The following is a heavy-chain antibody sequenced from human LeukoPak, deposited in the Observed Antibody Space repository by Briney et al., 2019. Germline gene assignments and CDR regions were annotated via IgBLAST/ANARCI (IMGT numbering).Heavy chain of an antibody. CDR3: ARLYYGGITYYYYYMDV. CDR1: GGSISSGYY. J-gene: IGHJ6*03. D-gene: IGHD4-23*01. V-gene: IGHV4-38-2*02. CDR2: IYHSGST. Sequence: PSETLSLTCTASGGSISSGYYWGWIRQPPGKGLEWIGSIYHSGSTYYNPSLKSRVTVSVDTSKNQFSLKLSSATAADTAVYYCARLYYGGITYYYYYMDVWGKGTTVTVSS.